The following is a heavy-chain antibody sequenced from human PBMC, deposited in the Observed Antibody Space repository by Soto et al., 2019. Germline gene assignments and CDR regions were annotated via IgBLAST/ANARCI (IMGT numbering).Heavy chain of an antibody. D-gene: IGHD3-9*01. J-gene: IGHJ6*03. CDR3: ARELEYYDILTGYPRIDYYYYMDV. CDR1: SGSISSSNW. Sequence: SETLSLTCAVSSGSISSSNWWSWVRQPPGKGLEWIGEIYHSGSTNYNPSLKSRVTISVDKSKNQFSLKLSSVTAADTAVYYCARELEYYDILTGYPRIDYYYYMDVWGKGTTVTVSS. V-gene: IGHV4-4*02. CDR2: IYHSGST.